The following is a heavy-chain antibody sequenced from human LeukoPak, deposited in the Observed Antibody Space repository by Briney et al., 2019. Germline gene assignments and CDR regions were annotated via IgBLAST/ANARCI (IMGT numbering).Heavy chain of an antibody. CDR3: ARVTLSGVIIRPGMDV. J-gene: IGHJ6*02. V-gene: IGHV1-18*01. CDR2: IMDYNGNT. CDR1: GYNFRSYG. Sequence: GASVKVSCKASGYNFRSYGFNWVRQAPGQSLEWMGWIMDYNGNTKFAQKFQGRITLTTDTSTSTAYMELRSLRSDDTAIYYCARVTLSGVIIRPGMDVWGQGTTVTVFS. D-gene: IGHD3-10*01.